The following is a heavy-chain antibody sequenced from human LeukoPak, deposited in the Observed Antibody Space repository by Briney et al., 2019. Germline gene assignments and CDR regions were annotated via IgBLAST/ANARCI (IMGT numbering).Heavy chain of an antibody. CDR3: AKDNRLVGYAFDI. J-gene: IGHJ3*02. CDR1: GFIFSSYG. CDR2: ISYDGSNK. D-gene: IGHD6-19*01. Sequence: GGPLRLSCAASGFIFSSYGMHWVRQAPGKGLEWVAVISYDGSNKYYADSVKGRFTISRDNSKSTLYLQMNSLRAEDTAVYYCAKDNRLVGYAFDIWGQGTMVTVSS. V-gene: IGHV3-30*18.